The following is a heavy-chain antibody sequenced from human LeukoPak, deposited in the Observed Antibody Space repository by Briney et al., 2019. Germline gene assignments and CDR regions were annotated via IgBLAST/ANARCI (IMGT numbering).Heavy chain of an antibody. D-gene: IGHD6-19*01. Sequence: SVKVSCKASGGTFSSYAISWVRQAPGQGLEWMGGIIPIFGTANYAQKFQGRVTITADKSTSTAYMELSSLRSEDTAVYYCARVVAWYSSDTGASDIWGQGTMVTVSS. CDR2: IIPIFGTA. CDR1: GGTFSSYA. V-gene: IGHV1-69*06. J-gene: IGHJ3*02. CDR3: ARVVAWYSSDTGASDI.